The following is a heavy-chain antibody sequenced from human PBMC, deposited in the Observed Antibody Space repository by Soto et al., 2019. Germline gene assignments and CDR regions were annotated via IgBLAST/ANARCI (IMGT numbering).Heavy chain of an antibody. Sequence: SETLSLTCTVSGGSISSDDYYWSWIRQAPGRGLEWSGYIQSSGSIYYHPSLKSRATMSIDTAGNQFSLKVSSVTVADTAVYYCARDLDGLHDDTSGPFPRPGWGQGTLVTVSS. V-gene: IGHV4-30-4*01. J-gene: IGHJ1*01. D-gene: IGHD3-22*01. CDR1: GGSISSDDYY. CDR2: IQSSGSI. CDR3: ARDLDGLHDDTSGPFPRPG.